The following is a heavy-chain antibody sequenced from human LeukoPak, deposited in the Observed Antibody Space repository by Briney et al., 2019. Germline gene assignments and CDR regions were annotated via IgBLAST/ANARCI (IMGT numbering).Heavy chain of an antibody. Sequence: ASVKVSCKASGYTFTVYYMHWVRQAPGQGLEWMGWISAYNGNTNYAQKLQGRVTMTTDTSTSTAYMELRSLRSDDTAVYYCARVASGGGDWGQGTLVTVSS. V-gene: IGHV1-18*04. CDR3: ARVASGGGD. CDR1: GYTFTVYY. J-gene: IGHJ4*02. CDR2: ISAYNGNT. D-gene: IGHD6-19*01.